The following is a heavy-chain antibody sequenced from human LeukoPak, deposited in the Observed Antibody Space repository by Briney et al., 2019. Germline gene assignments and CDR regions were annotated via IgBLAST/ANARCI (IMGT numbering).Heavy chain of an antibody. CDR3: ATRSAAGQFNRYYYYYMDV. CDR1: GYTFTSYG. D-gene: IGHD2/OR15-2a*01. CDR2: IIPIFGTA. V-gene: IGHV1-69*13. Sequence: ASVKVSCKASGYTFTSYGISWVRQAPGQGLEWMGGIIPIFGTANYAQKFQGRVTITADESTSTAYMELSSLRSEDTAVYYCATRSAAGQFNRYYYYYMDVWGKGTTVTISS. J-gene: IGHJ6*03.